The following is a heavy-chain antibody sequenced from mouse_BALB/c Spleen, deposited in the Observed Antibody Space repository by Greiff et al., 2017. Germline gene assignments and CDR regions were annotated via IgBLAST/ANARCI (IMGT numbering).Heavy chain of an antibody. CDR3: AREGAYGLNWYFDV. V-gene: IGHV5-6-3*01. J-gene: IGHJ1*01. CDR2: INSNGGST. CDR1: GFTFSSYG. Sequence: EVKLVESGGGLVQPGGSLKLSCAASGFTFSSYGMSWVRQTPDKRLELVATINSNGGSTYYPDSVKGRFTISRDNAKNTLYLQMSSLKSEDTAMYYCAREGAYGLNWYFDVWGAGTTVTVSS. D-gene: IGHD2-10*02.